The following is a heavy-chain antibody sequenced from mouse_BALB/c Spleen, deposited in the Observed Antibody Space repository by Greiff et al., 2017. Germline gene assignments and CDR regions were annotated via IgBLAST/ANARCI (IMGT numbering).Heavy chain of an antibody. CDR3: TRGVTTVVVPPWFAY. D-gene: IGHD1-1*01. Sequence: EVKLQESGTVLARPGASVKMSYKASGYSFTSYWMHWVKQRPGQGLEWIGAIYPGNSDTSYNQKFKGKAKLTAVTSASTAYMELSSLTNEDSAVYYCTRGVTTVVVPPWFAYWGQGTLVTVSA. CDR1: GYSFTSYW. V-gene: IGHV1-5*01. J-gene: IGHJ3*01. CDR2: IYPGNSDT.